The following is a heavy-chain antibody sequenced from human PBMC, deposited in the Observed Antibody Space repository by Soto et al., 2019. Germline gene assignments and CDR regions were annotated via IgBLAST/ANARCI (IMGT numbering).Heavy chain of an antibody. CDR2: IIPILGIA. CDR3: ARDPGIAAAGTEMS. J-gene: IGHJ5*02. V-gene: IGHV1-69*08. D-gene: IGHD6-13*01. Sequence: QVQLVQSGAEVKKPGSSVKVSCKASGGTFSSYTISWVRQAPGQGLEWMGRIIPILGIANYAQKFQGRVTITADKSTSTAYMELSSLRSEDTAVYYCARDPGIAAAGTEMSWGQGTLVTVSS. CDR1: GGTFSSYT.